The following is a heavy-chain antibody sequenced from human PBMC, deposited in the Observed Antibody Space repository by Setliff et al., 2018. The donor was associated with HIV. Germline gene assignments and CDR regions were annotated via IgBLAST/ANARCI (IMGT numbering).Heavy chain of an antibody. J-gene: IGHJ4*02. Sequence: GGSLRLSCAASGFTFSDYWMNWVRQTPGKGLEWVANIKQDGSEKNYVDSVKGRFTVSRDNTQNSLYLQMNSLRVEDSAVYYCARDPTYSSSWYYFDYWGQGTLVTVSS. D-gene: IGHD6-13*01. V-gene: IGHV3-7*03. CDR2: IKQDGSEK. CDR1: GFTFSDYW. CDR3: ARDPTYSSSWYYFDY.